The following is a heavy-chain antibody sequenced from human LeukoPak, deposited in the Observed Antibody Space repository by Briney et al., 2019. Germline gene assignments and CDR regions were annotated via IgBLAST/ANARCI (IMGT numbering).Heavy chain of an antibody. CDR1: GHTFTNDE. D-gene: IGHD1-26*01. CDR2: MNPSSGNT. CDR3: ARGYLSGSYDGN. V-gene: IGHV1-8*01. J-gene: IGHJ4*02. Sequence: ASVTVSCKASGHTFTNDEIHWVRQAPGQGLEWMGWMNPSSGNTGYAQKFQGRVTMTRDTSISTAYMELSRLRSDDTAVYYCARGYLSGSYDGNWGQGTLVTVSS.